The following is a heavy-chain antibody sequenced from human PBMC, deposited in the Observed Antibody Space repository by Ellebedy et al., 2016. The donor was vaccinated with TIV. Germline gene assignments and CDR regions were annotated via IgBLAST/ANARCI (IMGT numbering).Heavy chain of an antibody. CDR3: ARGGTYYYDSSGYYPDFDY. V-gene: IGHV4-34*01. D-gene: IGHD3-22*01. Sequence: SETLSLTXTVSGGSISSYYWGWIRQPPGKGLEWIGEINHSGSTNYNPSLKSRVTISVDTSKNQFSLKLSSVTAADTAVYYCARGGTYYYDSSGYYPDFDYWGQGTLVTVSS. CDR1: GGSISSYY. J-gene: IGHJ4*02. CDR2: INHSGST.